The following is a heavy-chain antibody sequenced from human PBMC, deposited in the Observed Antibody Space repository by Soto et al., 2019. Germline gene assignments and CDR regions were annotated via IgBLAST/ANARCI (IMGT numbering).Heavy chain of an antibody. D-gene: IGHD2-2*01. V-gene: IGHV5-51*01. CDR2: IYPGDSDT. J-gene: IGHJ4*02. Sequence: GESLKISCMGSGYKVSTWHNFTSYWIAWVRQMPGEGLEWMGIIYPGDSDTRYSPSFQGQVTISADKSINTAYLQWSSLKASDTGMYFCARDGLSSSTSFDYWGQGTQVTVSS. CDR3: ARDGLSSSTSFDY. CDR1: GYKVSTWHNFTSYW.